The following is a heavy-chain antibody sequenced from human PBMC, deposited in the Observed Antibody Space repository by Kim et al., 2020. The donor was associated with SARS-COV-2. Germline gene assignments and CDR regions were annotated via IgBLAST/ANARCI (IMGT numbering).Heavy chain of an antibody. Sequence: GGSLRLSCAASGFTFDDYTMHWVRQAPGKGLEWVSLISWDGGSTYYADSVKGRFTISRDNSKNSLYLQMNSLRTEDTALYYCAKDMREMATIKALDYWGQGTLVTVSS. CDR3: AKDMREMATIKALDY. D-gene: IGHD5-12*01. J-gene: IGHJ4*02. CDR2: ISWDGGST. V-gene: IGHV3-43*01. CDR1: GFTFDDYT.